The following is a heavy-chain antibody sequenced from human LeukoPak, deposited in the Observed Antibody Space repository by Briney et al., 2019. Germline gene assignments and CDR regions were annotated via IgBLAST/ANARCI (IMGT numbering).Heavy chain of an antibody. CDR3: ARVEVEMATIQGGDAFDI. CDR1: GGSISSGSYY. CDR2: TYYSGST. Sequence: SETLSLTCTVSGGSISSGSYYWGWIRQPPGKGLEWIGSTYYSGSTYYNPSLKSRVTISVDTSKNQFSLKLSSVTAADTAVYYCARVEVEMATIQGGDAFDIWGQGTMVTVSS. V-gene: IGHV4-39*07. J-gene: IGHJ3*02. D-gene: IGHD5-24*01.